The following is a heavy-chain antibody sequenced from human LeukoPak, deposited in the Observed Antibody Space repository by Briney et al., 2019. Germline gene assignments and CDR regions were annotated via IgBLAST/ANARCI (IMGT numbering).Heavy chain of an antibody. Sequence: GASVKVSCKASGYIFTSYYMHWVRQAPGQGLEWMGIINPSGGSTSYAQKFQGRVTMTRDTSTSTVYMELSSLRSEDTAVYYCARAVNSGSYVANENDYWGQGTLVTVSS. CDR1: GYIFTSYY. D-gene: IGHD1-26*01. CDR3: ARAVNSGSYVANENDY. J-gene: IGHJ4*02. CDR2: INPSGGST. V-gene: IGHV1-46*01.